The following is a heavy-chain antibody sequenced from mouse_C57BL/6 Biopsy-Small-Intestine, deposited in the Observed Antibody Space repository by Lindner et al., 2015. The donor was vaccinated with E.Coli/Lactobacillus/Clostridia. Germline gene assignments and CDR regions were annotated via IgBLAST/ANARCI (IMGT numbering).Heavy chain of an antibody. V-gene: IGHV1-54*01. J-gene: IGHJ2*01. CDR1: GYAFTDYF. CDR3: ARWIDGGFDY. Sequence: VQLQESGAELVRPGTSVRVSCRASGYAFTDYFIEWVKQRPGQGLEWIGMINPGSGGTNYNEKFKGKATLTVDKSSSTAYMQFSSLTSEDSAVYFCARWIDGGFDYWGQGTTLIVSS. D-gene: IGHD2-3*01. CDR2: INPGSGGT.